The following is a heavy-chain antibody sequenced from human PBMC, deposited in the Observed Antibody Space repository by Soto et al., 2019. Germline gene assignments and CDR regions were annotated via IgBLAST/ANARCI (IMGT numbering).Heavy chain of an antibody. J-gene: IGHJ4*02. Sequence: GASVKVSCEASGYTFTSYAMHWVCQAPGQRLEWMGWINAGNGNTKYSQKFQGRVTITRDTSASTAYMELSSLRSEDTAVYYCATTLNYVDTAMVPEPFDYWGQGTLVTVSS. CDR2: INAGNGNT. D-gene: IGHD5-18*01. CDR3: ATTLNYVDTAMVPEPFDY. CDR1: GYTFTSYA. V-gene: IGHV1-3*01.